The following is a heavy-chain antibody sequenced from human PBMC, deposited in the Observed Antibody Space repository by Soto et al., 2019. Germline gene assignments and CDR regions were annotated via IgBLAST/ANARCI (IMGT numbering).Heavy chain of an antibody. CDR1: GGSISSYY. Sequence: SETLSLTCTVSGGSISSYYWSWIRQPPGKGLEWIGYIYYSGSTNYNPSLKSRVTISVDTSKNQFSLKLSSVTAADTAVYYCARDLEINWFDPWGQGTLVTVSS. CDR3: ARDLEINWFDP. CDR2: IYYSGST. J-gene: IGHJ5*02. V-gene: IGHV4-59*01.